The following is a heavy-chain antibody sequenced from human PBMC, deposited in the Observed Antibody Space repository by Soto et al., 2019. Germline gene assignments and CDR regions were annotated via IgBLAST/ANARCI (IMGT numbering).Heavy chain of an antibody. Sequence: QVQLQESGPGLVKPSQTLSLTCTVSGDFISSGGYYWSWIRQLPGKGPEWIGYIYSSGTTYYNPSLKSRITISVDTSKNQFSLNLSSVTAADTAVYYCAGTDSSGYYFVYWGQGTLVTVFS. CDR1: GDFISSGGYY. V-gene: IGHV4-31*03. CDR2: IYSSGTT. CDR3: AGTDSSGYYFVY. D-gene: IGHD3-22*01. J-gene: IGHJ4*02.